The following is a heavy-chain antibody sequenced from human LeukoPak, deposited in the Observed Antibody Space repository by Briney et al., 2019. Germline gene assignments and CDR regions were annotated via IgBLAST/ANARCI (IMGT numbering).Heavy chain of an antibody. CDR2: IYYSGST. J-gene: IGHJ4*02. CDR3: ARDGRDGYKTFDY. Sequence: SSETLSLTCTVSGGSISSYYWSWIRQPPGKGLEWIGYIYYSGSTNYNPSLKSRVTISVDTSKNQFSLKLSSVTAADTAVYYCARDGRDGYKTFDYWGQGTLVTVSS. D-gene: IGHD5-24*01. CDR1: GGSISSYY. V-gene: IGHV4-59*01.